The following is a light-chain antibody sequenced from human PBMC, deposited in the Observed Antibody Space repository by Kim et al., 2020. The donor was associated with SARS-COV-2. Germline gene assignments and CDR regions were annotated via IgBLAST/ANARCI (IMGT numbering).Light chain of an antibody. CDR2: QDS. J-gene: IGLJ3*02. CDR1: KLGDKY. V-gene: IGLV3-1*01. Sequence: SYELTQTPSVSVSPGQTASITCSGDKLGDKYACWYQQKPGQSPVLVIYQDSKRPSGIPERFSGSNSGNTATLTISGTQAMDEADYYCQAWDSSTDVFGGGTQLTVL. CDR3: QAWDSSTDV.